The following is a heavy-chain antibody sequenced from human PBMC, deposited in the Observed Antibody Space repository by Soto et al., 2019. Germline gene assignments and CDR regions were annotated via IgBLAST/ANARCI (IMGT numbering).Heavy chain of an antibody. CDR3: ARVVGVWSGYLNYFDY. V-gene: IGHV3-9*01. J-gene: IGHJ4*02. D-gene: IGHD3-3*01. CDR1: GFTFDDYA. CDR2: ISWNSGSI. Sequence: GGSLRLSCAASGFTFDDYAMHWVRQAPGKGLEWVSGISWNSGSIGYADSVKGRFTISRDNAKNSLYLQMNSLRAEDTALYYCARVVGVWSGYLNYFDYWGQGTLVTVSS.